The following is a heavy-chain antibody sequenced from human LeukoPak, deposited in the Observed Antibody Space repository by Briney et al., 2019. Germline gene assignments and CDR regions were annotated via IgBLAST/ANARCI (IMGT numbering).Heavy chain of an antibody. CDR2: ISGGGGAT. CDR3: AKDRYSSSWDYIDY. D-gene: IGHD6-13*01. Sequence: GGSLRLSCAASGFTFTSYAMSWVRQVPGKGLEWVSAISGGGGATYYADSVKGRFTISRDNFKNSLYLQMNSLRAEDTAVYYCAKDRYSSSWDYIDYWGQGTLVTVSS. CDR1: GFTFTSYA. J-gene: IGHJ4*02. V-gene: IGHV3-23*01.